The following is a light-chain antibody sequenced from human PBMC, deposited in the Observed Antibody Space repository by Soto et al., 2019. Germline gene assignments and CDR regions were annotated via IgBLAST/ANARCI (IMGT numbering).Light chain of an antibody. J-gene: IGLJ1*01. CDR3: CSYTNSDTRV. V-gene: IGLV2-14*01. CDR2: EVN. CDR1: SSDIGAYDH. Sequence: QSGLTPPSSLSGSPGQSIAISCTGTSSDIGAYDHVSWYQHHPGKAPKLIISEVNNRPSGVSTRFSGSKSDCTASLTISGLQAEDEADYYCCSYTNSDTRVFGTGTKVTVL.